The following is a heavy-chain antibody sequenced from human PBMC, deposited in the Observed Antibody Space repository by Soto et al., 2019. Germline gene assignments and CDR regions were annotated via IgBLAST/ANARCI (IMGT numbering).Heavy chain of an antibody. D-gene: IGHD3-10*01. J-gene: IGHJ4*02. CDR1: GGTFSRYT. V-gene: IGHV1-69*02. CDR2: IIPILGIA. Sequence: GAPVKVSWKASGGTFSRYTISWGRQAPGQGLEWMGRIIPILGIANYAQKFQGRVTITADKSTSTAYMELSSLRSEDTAVYYCASMVRGVPYFDYWGQGTLVTVSS. CDR3: ASMVRGVPYFDY.